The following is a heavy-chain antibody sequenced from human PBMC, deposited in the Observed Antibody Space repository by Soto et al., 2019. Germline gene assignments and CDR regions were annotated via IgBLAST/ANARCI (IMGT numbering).Heavy chain of an antibody. J-gene: IGHJ6*02. V-gene: IGHV1-24*01. CDR3: AGYCSSTSCYTVAKGGYYYGMDV. Sequence: RASVKVSCKVSGYTLTELSMHWVRQAPGKGLEWMGGFDPEDGETIYAQKFQGRVTMTEDTSTDTAYMELSSLRSEDTAVYYCAGYCSSTSCYTVAKGGYYYGMDVWGQGTTVTVSS. CDR2: FDPEDGET. D-gene: IGHD2-2*02. CDR1: GYTLTELS.